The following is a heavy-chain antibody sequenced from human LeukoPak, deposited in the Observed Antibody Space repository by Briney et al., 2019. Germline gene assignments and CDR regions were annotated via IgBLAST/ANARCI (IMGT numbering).Heavy chain of an antibody. D-gene: IGHD6-13*01. CDR3: ARDSGIAAAGTNWFDP. CDR2: IYYSGST. Sequence: SETLSLTCTVSGGSISSSSYYWGWIRQPPGKGLEWIGSIYYSGSTYYNPSLKSRVTISVDTSKNQFSLKLSSVTAADTAVYYCARDSGIAAAGTNWFDPWGQGTLVTVSS. J-gene: IGHJ5*02. CDR1: GGSISSSSYY. V-gene: IGHV4-39*07.